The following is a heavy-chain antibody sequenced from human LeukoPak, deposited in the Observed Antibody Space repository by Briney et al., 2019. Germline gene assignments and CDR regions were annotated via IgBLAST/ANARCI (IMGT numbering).Heavy chain of an antibody. CDR2: ISGSGGST. CDR1: GFTFSSYA. Sequence: GGSLILSCAASGFTFSSYAMSWVRQAPGKGLEWVSAISGSGGSTYYADSVKGRFTISRDNSKNTLYLQMNSLRAEDTAVYYCAKLMAGYSSSWYGDYYYYYGMDVWGQGTTVTVSS. V-gene: IGHV3-23*01. D-gene: IGHD6-13*01. J-gene: IGHJ6*02. CDR3: AKLMAGYSSSWYGDYYYYYGMDV.